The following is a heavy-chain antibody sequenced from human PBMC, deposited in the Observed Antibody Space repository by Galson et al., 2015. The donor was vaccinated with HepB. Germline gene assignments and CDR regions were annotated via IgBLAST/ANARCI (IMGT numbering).Heavy chain of an antibody. V-gene: IGHV3-43*01. Sequence: SLRLSCAASGFTFDDYTMHWVRQAPGKGLEWVSLISWDGGSTYYADSVKGRFTISRDNSKNSLYLQMNSLRTEDTALYYCAKDFGALQLPDYWGQGTLVTVSS. D-gene: IGHD1-1*01. CDR1: GFTFDDYT. J-gene: IGHJ4*02. CDR3: AKDFGALQLPDY. CDR2: ISWDGGST.